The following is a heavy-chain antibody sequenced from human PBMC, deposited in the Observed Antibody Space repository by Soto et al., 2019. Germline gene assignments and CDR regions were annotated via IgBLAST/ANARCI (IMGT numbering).Heavy chain of an antibody. CDR1: GGSISSGGYY. D-gene: IGHD6-19*01. V-gene: IGHV4-31*03. J-gene: IGHJ4*02. CDR2: IYYSGST. Sequence: SETLSLTCTVSGGSISSGGYYWSWIRQHPGKGLEWIGYIYYSGSTYYNPSLKSRVTISVDTSKNQFSLKLSSVTAADTAVYYCARDQGNIGYSSGWPFFDYWGQGTLVTVSS. CDR3: ARDQGNIGYSSGWPFFDY.